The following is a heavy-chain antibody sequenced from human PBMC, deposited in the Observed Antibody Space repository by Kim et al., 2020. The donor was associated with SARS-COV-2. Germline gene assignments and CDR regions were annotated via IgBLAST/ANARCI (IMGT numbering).Heavy chain of an antibody. Sequence: GGSLRLSCAASGFTFSSYEMNWVRQAPGKGLEWVSYISSSGSTIYYADSVKGRFTISRDNAKNSLYLQMNSLRAEDTAVYYCARDHTARPMASYYYYGMVVWGQGSTVTVSS. V-gene: IGHV3-48*03. CDR2: ISSSGSTI. J-gene: IGHJ6*02. CDR1: GFTFSSYE. D-gene: IGHD3-10*01. CDR3: ARDHTARPMASYYYYGMVV.